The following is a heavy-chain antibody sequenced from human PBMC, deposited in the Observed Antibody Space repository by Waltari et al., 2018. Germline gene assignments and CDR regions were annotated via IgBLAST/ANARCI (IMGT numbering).Heavy chain of an antibody. Sequence: AEVEKPGASVRFSCMTSGSTSTIFGIHWVRQAPGQRLEWMGWINTDNGDTQFSPKFQIRVTFTRDTFASTVYMELSSLTSEDTAVYYCARGLHRTAWIVDYWGQGTLVTVSS. V-gene: IGHV1-3*04. CDR2: INTDNGDT. CDR1: GSTSTIFG. D-gene: IGHD1-1*01. J-gene: IGHJ4*02. CDR3: ARGLHRTAWIVDY.